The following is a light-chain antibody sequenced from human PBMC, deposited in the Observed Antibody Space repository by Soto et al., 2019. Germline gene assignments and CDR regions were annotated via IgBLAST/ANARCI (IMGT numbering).Light chain of an antibody. Sequence: QSVLTQPPSASGTPGQRLTISCSGSSSNIGSNYVYWYQQLPGTAPKLLIYRNNQRPSGVPDRFSGSKSGTSASLAISGLRSEDETDYYCAAWDDSLSGDVFGTGTKLTVL. V-gene: IGLV1-47*01. CDR1: SSNIGSNY. CDR3: AAWDDSLSGDV. J-gene: IGLJ1*01. CDR2: RNN.